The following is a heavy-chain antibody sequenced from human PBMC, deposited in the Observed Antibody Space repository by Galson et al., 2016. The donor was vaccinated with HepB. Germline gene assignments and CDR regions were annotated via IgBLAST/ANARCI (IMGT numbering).Heavy chain of an antibody. CDR3: ARHSILRYFDWLPPFDY. J-gene: IGHJ4*02. D-gene: IGHD3-9*01. V-gene: IGHV4-39*01. CDR2: IYYSGIT. Sequence: RQPPGKGLEWIGSIYYSGITYYNSSLKSRVTLSVDTSKNQFSLKLSSVTAADTAMYYCARHSILRYFDWLPPFDYWGQGTLVTVSS.